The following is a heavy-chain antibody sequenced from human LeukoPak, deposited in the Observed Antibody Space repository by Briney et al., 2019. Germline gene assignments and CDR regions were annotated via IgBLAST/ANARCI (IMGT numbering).Heavy chain of an antibody. V-gene: IGHV3-23*01. J-gene: IGHJ5*01. CDR1: GFTFSRYD. Sequence: PGGSLRLSCAASGFTFSRYDMSWVRQAPGKGLEWVSCISTSGRNTYYADSVKGRFTISRDTSMNTLYLQLNSLRVEDTAIYYCAKGGWFDSWGQETLVTVSS. CDR3: AKGGWFDS. CDR2: ISTSGRNT.